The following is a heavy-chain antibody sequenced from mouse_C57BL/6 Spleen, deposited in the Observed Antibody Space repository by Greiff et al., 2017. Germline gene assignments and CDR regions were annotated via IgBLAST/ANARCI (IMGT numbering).Heavy chain of an antibody. CDR2: IWRGGST. CDR3: AKNRGTGTSGDYYARDY. D-gene: IGHD4-1*01. CDR1: GFSLTSYG. V-gene: IGHV2-5*01. J-gene: IGHJ4*01. Sequence: QVQLKESGPGLVQPSQSLSITCTVSGFSLTSYGVHWVRQSPGKGLEWLGVIWRGGSTDYNAAFMSRLSITKDNSKSQVFFKMNSLQADDTAIYYCAKNRGTGTSGDYYARDYWGQGTSVTVSS.